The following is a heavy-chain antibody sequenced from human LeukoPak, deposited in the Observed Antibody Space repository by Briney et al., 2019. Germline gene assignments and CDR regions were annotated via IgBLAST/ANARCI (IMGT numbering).Heavy chain of an antibody. D-gene: IGHD6-19*01. CDR1: GFTFSSYS. Sequence: GGSLRLSCAASGFTFSSYSMNWVRQAPGKGLEWVSSISSSSSYIYYADSVKGRFTISRDNAKNSLYLQMNSLRAEDTAVYYCARDLGHSSGWYDYWGQGTLVTVSS. CDR3: ARDLGHSSGWYDY. CDR2: ISSSSSYI. J-gene: IGHJ4*02. V-gene: IGHV3-21*01.